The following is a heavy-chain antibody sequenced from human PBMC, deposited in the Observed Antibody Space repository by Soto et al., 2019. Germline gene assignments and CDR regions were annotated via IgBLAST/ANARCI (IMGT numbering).Heavy chain of an antibody. Sequence: QVQLVQSGAEVKQPGSSVKVSCKASGGTFSSYAISWVRQAPGQGLEWMGGIIPIFGTANYAQKFQGRVTITADKSTSTAYMELSSLRSEDTAVYYCVGCSEESRAFDIWGQGTMVTVSS. V-gene: IGHV1-69*06. J-gene: IGHJ3*02. D-gene: IGHD2-15*01. CDR2: IIPIFGTA. CDR3: VGCSEESRAFDI. CDR1: GGTFSSYA.